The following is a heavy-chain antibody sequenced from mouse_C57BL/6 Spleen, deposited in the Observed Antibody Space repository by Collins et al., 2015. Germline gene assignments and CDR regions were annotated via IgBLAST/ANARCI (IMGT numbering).Heavy chain of an antibody. CDR3: MRSFYY. Sequence: EVQLLETGGGLVQSGGSRGPSCEGSGFTFSGFWMSWVRQTPGKTLEWIGDINSDGSAINYAPSIKDRFTIFRDNDKSTLYLQMSNVRSEDTATYFCMRSFYYWGQGTTLTVSS. J-gene: IGHJ2*01. CDR2: INSDGSAI. V-gene: IGHV11-2*02. CDR1: GFTFSGFW.